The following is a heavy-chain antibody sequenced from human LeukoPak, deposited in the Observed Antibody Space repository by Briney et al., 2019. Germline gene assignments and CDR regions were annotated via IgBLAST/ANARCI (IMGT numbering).Heavy chain of an antibody. CDR3: ARAARITMVRGALRYYGMDV. Sequence: SVKVSCKASGGTFSSYAISWVRQAPGQGLEWMGRIIPILGIANYAQKFQGRVTVTADKSTSTAYMELSSLRSEDTAAYYCARAARITMVRGALRYYGMDVWGQGTTVTVSS. CDR2: IIPILGIA. CDR1: GGTFSSYA. V-gene: IGHV1-69*04. J-gene: IGHJ6*02. D-gene: IGHD3-10*01.